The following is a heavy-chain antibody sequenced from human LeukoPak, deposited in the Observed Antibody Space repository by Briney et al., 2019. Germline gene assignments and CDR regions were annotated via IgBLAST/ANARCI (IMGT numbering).Heavy chain of an antibody. D-gene: IGHD2/OR15-2a*01. V-gene: IGHV1-2*02. CDR2: INPNSGGT. J-gene: IGHJ4*02. Sequence: ASVKVSCKASGSTLTGSYMPWVQQALEQGLEWMGWINPNSGGTNYAQKFQGRVTMTRDTSISTAYMELSRLRSDDTAVYYCARGVGLPNDFDYWGQGTLVTVSS. CDR1: GSTLTGSY. CDR3: ARGVGLPNDFDY.